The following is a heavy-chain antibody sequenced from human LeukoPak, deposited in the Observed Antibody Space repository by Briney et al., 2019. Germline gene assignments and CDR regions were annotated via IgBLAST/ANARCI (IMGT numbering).Heavy chain of an antibody. D-gene: IGHD2-2*01. V-gene: IGHV1-69*13. CDR2: IIPIFGTT. CDR3: ARDLGYCSSTSCMPDY. CDR1: GGTFSSYA. J-gene: IGHJ4*02. Sequence: SVKVSCKASGGTFSSYAISWVRQAPGQGLEWMGGIIPIFGTTNYAQKFQGRVTITADESTSTAYMELSSLRSEDTAVYYCARDLGYCSSTSCMPDYWGQGTLVTVSS.